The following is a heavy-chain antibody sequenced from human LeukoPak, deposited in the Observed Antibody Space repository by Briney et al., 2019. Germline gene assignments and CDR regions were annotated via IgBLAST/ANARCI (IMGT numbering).Heavy chain of an antibody. CDR2: ISSNGDNT. CDR3: VRGTGY. J-gene: IGHJ4*02. Sequence: GGSLRLSCSVSGFTFGTYVMHWVRQAPGKGLEYVSAISSNGDNTYYADSVKGRFTISRDNSKNTLYLQMSSLRPDNTAVYFCVRGTGYWGQGTLVTVSS. V-gene: IGHV3-64D*06. CDR1: GFTFGTYV.